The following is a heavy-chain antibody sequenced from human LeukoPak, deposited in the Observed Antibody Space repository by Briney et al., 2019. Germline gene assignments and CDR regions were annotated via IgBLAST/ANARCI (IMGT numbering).Heavy chain of an antibody. CDR1: GYTFTANY. Sequence: GASTKVSCKASGYTFTANYIHWVRQAPGQGLEWMGWVNPDTGATDYAQEFQGRVTMTRDASISTAYMELRGLFSDDTAVYYCARAAVIGSRIRMAFDIWGQGTVVTVSS. D-gene: IGHD2-21*01. V-gene: IGHV1-2*02. CDR2: VNPDTGAT. J-gene: IGHJ3*02. CDR3: ARAAVIGSRIRMAFDI.